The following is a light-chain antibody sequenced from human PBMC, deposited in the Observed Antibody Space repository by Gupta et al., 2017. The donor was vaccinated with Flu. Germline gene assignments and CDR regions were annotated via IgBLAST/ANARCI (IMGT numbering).Light chain of an antibody. CDR3: QQYHHWPPLT. CDR2: DIS. Sequence: EVVMTQSPATLSVSPGETVTLSCRASQSVSSRLAWYQQKPGQSPRLLIYDISARATGIPARFSGSGSGIEFTLTISSRQSEDFAVYYCQQYHHWPPLTFGGWTKVEIK. J-gene: IGKJ4*01. CDR1: QSVSSR. V-gene: IGKV3-15*01.